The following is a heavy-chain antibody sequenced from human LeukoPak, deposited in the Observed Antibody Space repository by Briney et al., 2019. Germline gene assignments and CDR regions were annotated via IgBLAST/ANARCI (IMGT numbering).Heavy chain of an antibody. J-gene: IGHJ4*02. Sequence: PGGSLRLSCAASGFTFSKYAMSWVRQAPGKGLEWVSAISGSGDSTYYADSVKGRFTISRDNSKNTLYLQMNSLRAEDTAVFFCAKDPHYNFWSGHDYWGQGTLVTVSS. CDR2: ISGSGDST. CDR1: GFTFSKYA. CDR3: AKDPHYNFWSGHDY. D-gene: IGHD3-3*01. V-gene: IGHV3-23*01.